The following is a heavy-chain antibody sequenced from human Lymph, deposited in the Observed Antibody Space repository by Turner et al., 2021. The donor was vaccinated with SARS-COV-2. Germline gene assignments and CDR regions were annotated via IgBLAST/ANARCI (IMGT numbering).Heavy chain of an antibody. CDR2: ISVSGSSA. V-gene: IGHV3-23*01. J-gene: IGHJ4*02. CDR3: AKRKYQLLAGAFDY. Sequence: EVQLLESGGGLVQPGGDRRGGGEGPGFTFSSYAMSWVRQAPGKGLEWVSSISVSGSSAYYAASVKGRFPLSRDNSKNTLYLQMNSLRAEDTAVYYCAKRKYQLLAGAFDYWGPGTLVTVSS. D-gene: IGHD2-2*01. CDR1: GFTFSSYA.